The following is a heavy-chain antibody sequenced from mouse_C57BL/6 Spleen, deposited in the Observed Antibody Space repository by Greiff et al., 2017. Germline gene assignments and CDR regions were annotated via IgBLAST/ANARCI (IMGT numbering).Heavy chain of an antibody. J-gene: IGHJ3*01. D-gene: IGHD1-1*01. CDR1: GYTFTGYW. V-gene: IGHV1-9*01. CDR3: ARYGSSPAWFAY. Sequence: VQVVESGAELMKPGASVKLSCKATGYTFTGYWIEWVKQRPGHGLEWIGEILPGSGSTNYNEQFKGMATFTADTSSNTAYMQRSSLATEDSAIYYYARYGSSPAWFAYWGQGTLVTVSA. CDR2: ILPGSGST.